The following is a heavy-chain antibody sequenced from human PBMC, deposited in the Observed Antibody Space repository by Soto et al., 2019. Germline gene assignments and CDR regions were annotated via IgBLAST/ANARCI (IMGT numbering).Heavy chain of an antibody. V-gene: IGHV1-2*02. CDR3: AREGATRRPSRPAIGWLES. CDR1: GYTFSGYH. D-gene: IGHD2-2*02. J-gene: IGHJ5*01. CDR2: INVYNGET. Sequence: ASVKISCKPSGYTFSGYHMHWVRQAPGQGLEWMGWINVYNGETNIAQKFQGRVAMTRDTSITTAYVELSRLRFDDTAVYFCAREGATRRPSRPAIGWLESWGQGTLVTVSS.